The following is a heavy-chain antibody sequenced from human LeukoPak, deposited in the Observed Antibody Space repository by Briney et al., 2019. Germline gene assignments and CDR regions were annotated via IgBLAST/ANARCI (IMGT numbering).Heavy chain of an antibody. CDR1: GFTFSSYA. CDR3: AKSDQQWLVRY. CDR2: ISGSGGST. J-gene: IGHJ4*02. D-gene: IGHD6-19*01. V-gene: IGHV3-23*01. Sequence: GGSLRLSCAASGFTFSSYAMSWVRQTPGKGLEWVSAISGSGGSTYYADSVKGRFTISRDNSKNTLYLQMNSLRAEDTAVYYCAKSDQQWLVRYWGQGTLVTVSS.